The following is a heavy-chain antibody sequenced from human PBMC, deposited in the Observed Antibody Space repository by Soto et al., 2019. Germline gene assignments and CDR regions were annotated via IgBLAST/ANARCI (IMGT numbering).Heavy chain of an antibody. CDR2: IYYSGST. CDR1: GGSISSSNW. CDR3: AKDGAMVTTRNWYFDL. V-gene: IGHV4-4*02. Sequence: ASETLSLTCAVSGGSISSSNWWSWVRPPPGKGLEWIGDIYYSGSTNYNPSLKSRVTMSVDTSKNQFSLKLSSVTAADTAVYYCAKDGAMVTTRNWYFDLWGRGTLVTVSS. D-gene: IGHD4-17*01. J-gene: IGHJ2*01.